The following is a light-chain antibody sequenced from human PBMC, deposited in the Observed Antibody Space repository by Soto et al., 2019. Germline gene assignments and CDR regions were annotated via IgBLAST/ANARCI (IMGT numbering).Light chain of an antibody. CDR1: QDISTW. CDR3: QQANSSPYT. J-gene: IGKJ2*01. V-gene: IGKV1-12*01. Sequence: DIQMTQSPSFVSASVGDRVTITCRASQDISTWLAWYQQKPGRAPNLLIYTASSLQSGVPSRFSGRGSGTDFTLTIGSLQPEDFATYYCQQANSSPYTFGQGTKLEIK. CDR2: TAS.